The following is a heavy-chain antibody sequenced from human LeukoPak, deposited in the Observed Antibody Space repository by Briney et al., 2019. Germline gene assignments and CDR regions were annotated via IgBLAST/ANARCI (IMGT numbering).Heavy chain of an antibody. D-gene: IGHD1-1*01. J-gene: IGHJ4*02. CDR3: VKITSVTGGDC. CDR1: GFTFSAYA. CDR2: ISNNGGSS. Sequence: RGSLRLSCSASGFTFSAYAMYWVRQAPGKGLEYVSGISNNGGSSFYADSVKGRFTISRDNSKNTPYLQMSSLRAEDTAVYYCVKITSVTGGDCWGQGTRLTVSS. V-gene: IGHV3-64D*09.